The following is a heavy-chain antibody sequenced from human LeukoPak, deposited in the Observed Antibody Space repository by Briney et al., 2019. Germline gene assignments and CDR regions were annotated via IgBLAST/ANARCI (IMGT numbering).Heavy chain of an antibody. CDR1: GGPISSYY. Sequence: SETLSLACTVSGGPISSYYWSWIRQPAGKGLEWIGRIYTSGSTNYNPSLKSRVTMSVDTSKNQFSLKLSSVTAADTAVYYCARHRPANPFQHWGRGTLVTVSS. CDR2: IYTSGST. V-gene: IGHV4-4*07. D-gene: IGHD4/OR15-4a*01. J-gene: IGHJ1*01. CDR3: ARHRPANPFQH.